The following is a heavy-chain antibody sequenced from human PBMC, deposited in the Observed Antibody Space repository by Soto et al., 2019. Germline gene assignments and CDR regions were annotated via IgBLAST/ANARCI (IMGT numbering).Heavy chain of an antibody. D-gene: IGHD3-10*01. CDR3: ARDPISVIWFGELPYYFDY. V-gene: IGHV3-48*02. CDR2: ISSSSSTI. Sequence: GGSLRLSCAASGFTFSSYSMNWVRQAPGKGLEWVSYISSSSSTIYYADSVKGRFTISRDNAKNSLYLQMNSLRDEDTAVYYCARDPISVIWFGELPYYFDYWGQGTLVTVSS. CDR1: GFTFSSYS. J-gene: IGHJ4*02.